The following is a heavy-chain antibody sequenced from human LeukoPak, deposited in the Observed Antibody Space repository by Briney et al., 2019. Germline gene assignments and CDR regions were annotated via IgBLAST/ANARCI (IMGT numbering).Heavy chain of an antibody. CDR3: ARDYYDSSTYYNFDY. Sequence: ASVKVSCKASAYTFTGYYLHWVRQAPGQRLEWMGWINPNSGATNYVQKFQGRVTMTRDTSISTAYMELSRLTSDDTAVYYCARDYYDSSTYYNFDYWGQGTLVTVSS. D-gene: IGHD3-22*01. V-gene: IGHV1-2*02. J-gene: IGHJ4*02. CDR1: AYTFTGYY. CDR2: INPNSGAT.